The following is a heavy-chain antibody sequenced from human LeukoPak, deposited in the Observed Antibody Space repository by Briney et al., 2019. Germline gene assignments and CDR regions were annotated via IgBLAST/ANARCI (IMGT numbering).Heavy chain of an antibody. CDR2: IKQDGSEK. J-gene: IGHJ4*02. D-gene: IGHD6-13*01. Sequence: GGSLRLSCAPSGFSFSTYWMSWVRQAPGKGLEWVANIKQDGSEKYYVDSVKGRFTISRDNAKNSLYLQMNSLRAEDTAVYYCARDPGYSSSWYYFDYWGQGTLVTVSS. CDR1: GFSFSTYW. CDR3: ARDPGYSSSWYYFDY. V-gene: IGHV3-7*01.